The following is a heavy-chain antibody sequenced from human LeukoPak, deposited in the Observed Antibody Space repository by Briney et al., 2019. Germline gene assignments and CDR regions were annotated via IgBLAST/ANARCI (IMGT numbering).Heavy chain of an antibody. CDR3: ARDSAGDTSNHYGMDV. J-gene: IGHJ6*02. CDR2: LYSGGST. V-gene: IGHV3-53*01. CDR1: GFTVSSNY. Sequence: GGSLRLSCAASGFTVSSNYMSWVRQAPGKGLEWVSVLYSGGSTYYADSVMGRFTISRDNSKNTLYLQMNSLRAEDTAVYYCARDSAGDTSNHYGMDVWGQGTTVTVSS. D-gene: IGHD2-2*02.